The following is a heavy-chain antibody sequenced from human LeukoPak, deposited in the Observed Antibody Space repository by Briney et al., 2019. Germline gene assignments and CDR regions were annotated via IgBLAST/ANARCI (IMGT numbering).Heavy chain of an antibody. CDR2: ISSSSSYI. J-gene: IGHJ4*02. Sequence: GGSLRLSCAASGFTFSSYSMNWVRQAPRKGVEWVSSISSSSSYIYYADSVKGRFTISRDNAKNSLYLQMNSLRAEDTAVYYCARDLSSWSTLGLDYWGQGTLVTVSS. CDR3: ARDLSSWSTLGLDY. D-gene: IGHD6-13*01. V-gene: IGHV3-21*01. CDR1: GFTFSSYS.